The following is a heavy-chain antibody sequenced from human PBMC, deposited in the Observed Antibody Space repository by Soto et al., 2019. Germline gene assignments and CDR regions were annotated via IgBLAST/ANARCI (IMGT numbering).Heavy chain of an antibody. CDR1: GFTFSSYG. D-gene: IGHD6-13*01. J-gene: IGHJ6*02. CDR3: AKEIAAAGNYYYYGMDV. Sequence: PGGSLRLSWAASGFTFSSYGMHWVRQAPGKGLEWVAVISYDGSNKYYADSVKGRFTISRDNSKNTLYLQMNSLRAEDTAVYYCAKEIAAAGNYYYYGMDVWGQGTTVTVSS. V-gene: IGHV3-30*18. CDR2: ISYDGSNK.